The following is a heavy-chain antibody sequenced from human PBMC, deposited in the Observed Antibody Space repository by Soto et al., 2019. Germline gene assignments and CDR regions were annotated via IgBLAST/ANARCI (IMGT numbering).Heavy chain of an antibody. V-gene: IGHV2-5*02. Sequence: QITLKESGPTLVNPTQNLTLTCTFSGFSLSTSGAAVGWIRQPPGKALECLAPIYWDDDKRYSRSIKNRVTIHKDTSKNQVALTLTNAEPVDTATYYCGHRQLVIFFGLVIQTEVWFDSWGQGTLVTVPS. D-gene: IGHD3-3*01. J-gene: IGHJ5*01. CDR3: GHRQLVIFFGLVIQTEVWFDS. CDR2: IYWDDDK. CDR1: GFSLSTSGAA.